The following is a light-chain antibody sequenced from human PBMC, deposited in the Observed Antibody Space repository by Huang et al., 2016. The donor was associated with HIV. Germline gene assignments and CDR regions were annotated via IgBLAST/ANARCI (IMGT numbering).Light chain of an antibody. Sequence: EIVLTQSPPTLSVSPGETATISCRDSQNVRDKLAWYQQRPGQSPRPLIHGASTRATCIPASFSGSGSGTEFTLTISSLQSEDFAVYHCQQYNKWPPYTFGQGTKVEIK. CDR2: GAS. CDR1: QNVRDK. CDR3: QQYNKWPPYT. J-gene: IGKJ2*01. V-gene: IGKV3-15*01.